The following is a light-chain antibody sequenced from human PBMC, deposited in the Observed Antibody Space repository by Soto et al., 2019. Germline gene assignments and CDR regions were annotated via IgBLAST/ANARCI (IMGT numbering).Light chain of an antibody. V-gene: IGKV1-33*01. CDR3: QQYDSLAPCT. CDR2: GAY. J-gene: IGKJ4*01. Sequence: DIQMTQSPSSLSASVGDRVTITCQASQDINNYLNWYQQKPGKAPKLLIYGAYNLETGVPSRFSGGGYGTHFTFTITSMQPEDFATYYCQQYDSLAPCTFGGGTKVEIE. CDR1: QDINNY.